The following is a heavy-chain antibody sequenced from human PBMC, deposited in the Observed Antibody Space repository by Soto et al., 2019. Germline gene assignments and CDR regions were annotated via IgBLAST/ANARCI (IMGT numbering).Heavy chain of an antibody. Sequence: QVQLVQSGAEVKKPGSSVKVSCKASGGTFSSYAISWVRQAPGQGLEWMGGIIPIFGKENYAQKFQGRVTITADESTSTAYMELSSLRSEDTAVYYCAGNDSSGYFGAYYFDYWGQGTLVTVSS. V-gene: IGHV1-69*01. CDR2: IIPIFGKE. D-gene: IGHD3-22*01. CDR1: GGTFSSYA. CDR3: AGNDSSGYFGAYYFDY. J-gene: IGHJ4*02.